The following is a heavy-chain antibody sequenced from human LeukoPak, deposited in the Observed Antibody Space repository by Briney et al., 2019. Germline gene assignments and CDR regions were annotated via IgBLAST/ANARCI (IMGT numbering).Heavy chain of an antibody. D-gene: IGHD3-22*01. V-gene: IGHV3-23*01. CDR2: ISGSGGRT. CDR3: AKDRGDSSGSPYYFDY. Sequence: GGSLRLSCVASGFSFRSYGMSWVRQAPGKGLEWVSGISGSGGRTHYADSVKGRFTISRDSSKNTLYLQMNSLRAEDTAVYYCAKDRGDSSGSPYYFDYWGQGTLVTVSS. CDR1: GFSFRSYG. J-gene: IGHJ4*02.